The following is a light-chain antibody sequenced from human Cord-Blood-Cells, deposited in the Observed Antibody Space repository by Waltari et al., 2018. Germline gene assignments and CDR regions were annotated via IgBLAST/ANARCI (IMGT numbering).Light chain of an antibody. CDR3: QQYDNPRT. J-gene: IGKJ1*01. CDR2: DAS. CDR1: QDISNY. V-gene: IGKV1-33*01. Sequence: LSASVGDRVTITCQASQDISNYLNWYQQKPGKAPKLLIYDASNLETGVPSRFSGSGSGTDFTFTISSLQPEDIATYYCQQYDNPRTFGQGTKVEIK.